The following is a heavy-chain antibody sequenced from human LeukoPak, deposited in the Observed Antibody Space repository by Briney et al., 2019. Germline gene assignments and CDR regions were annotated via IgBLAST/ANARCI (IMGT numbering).Heavy chain of an antibody. Sequence: SETLSLSCTVSGGSISSYSWSWIRQPAGKGLEWIGRIYTSGSTNYNTSLKSRVTMPVDTSKNQFSLKLNSETAADTAVDYCARVWRDSSSWYLEKHYYYYYMDVWGKGTTVTISS. D-gene: IGHD6-13*01. CDR2: IYTSGST. J-gene: IGHJ6*03. V-gene: IGHV4-4*07. CDR3: ARVWRDSSSWYLEKHYYYYYMDV. CDR1: GGSISSYS.